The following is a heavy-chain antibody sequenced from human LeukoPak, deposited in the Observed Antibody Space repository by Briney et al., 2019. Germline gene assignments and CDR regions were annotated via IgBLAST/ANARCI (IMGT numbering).Heavy chain of an antibody. CDR1: GYTFTGFY. CDR2: INPNSGGT. Sequence: GASVKVSCKASGYTFTGFYIHWVLQAPGQGLEWMGWINPNSGGTNYAQKFQDRVTMTRDTSISTAYMELSSLKSDDTAVYYCARPLTTSGWYFDLWGRGTLVTVSS. J-gene: IGHJ2*01. CDR3: ARPLTTSGWYFDL. D-gene: IGHD1-14*01. V-gene: IGHV1-2*02.